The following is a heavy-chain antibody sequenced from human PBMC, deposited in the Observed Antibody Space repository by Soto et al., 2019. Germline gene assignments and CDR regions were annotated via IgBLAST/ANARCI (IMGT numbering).Heavy chain of an antibody. Sequence: QVQLEQSGGEVKQPGSSVRVSCKTSGGTFSTYAITWVRQAPGQGLEWMGAIIPLFGTADYSQKFQGRVTITADESTSTAYMELSSLRFDDTAVYFCARPKGTYSSGYYYFDFWGQGTLVTVSS. CDR3: ARPKGTYSSGYYYFDF. V-gene: IGHV1-69*01. CDR1: GGTFSTYA. D-gene: IGHD6-19*01. J-gene: IGHJ4*02. CDR2: IIPLFGTA.